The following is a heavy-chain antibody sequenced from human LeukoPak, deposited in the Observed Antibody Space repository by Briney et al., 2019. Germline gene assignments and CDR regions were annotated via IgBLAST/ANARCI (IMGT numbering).Heavy chain of an antibody. D-gene: IGHD6-19*01. CDR3: ARGGWLDDY. CDR2: IHPSDSDT. J-gene: IGHJ4*02. V-gene: IGHV5-51*01. Sequence: GESLKISCKGSGYNFTNYWIGWVRQMPGKGLEGVGIIHPSDSDTRYSPSFQGHVTFSVDTSIATAYLQWTTLQASDTAMYYCARGGWLDDYWGQGTLVTVSS. CDR1: GYNFTNYW.